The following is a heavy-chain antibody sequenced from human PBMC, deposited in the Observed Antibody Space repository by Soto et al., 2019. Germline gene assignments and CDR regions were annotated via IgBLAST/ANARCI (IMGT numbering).Heavy chain of an antibody. Sequence: GGSLRLSCAASGFTFSSYGMHWVRQAPGKGLEWVAVISYDGSNKYYADSVKGRFTISRDNSKNTLYLQMNSLRAEDTAVYYCAKDLSPGYSSSWYYAPLSGYYYYYGMDVWGQGTTVTVSS. V-gene: IGHV3-30*18. D-gene: IGHD6-13*01. CDR3: AKDLSPGYSSSWYYAPLSGYYYYYGMDV. CDR2: ISYDGSNK. J-gene: IGHJ6*02. CDR1: GFTFSSYG.